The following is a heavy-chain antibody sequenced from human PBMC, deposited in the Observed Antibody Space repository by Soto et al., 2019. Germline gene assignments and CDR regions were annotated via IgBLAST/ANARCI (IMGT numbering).Heavy chain of an antibody. J-gene: IGHJ4*02. CDR1: GFTFSGSA. CDR2: IRSKANSYAT. D-gene: IGHD6-19*01. Sequence: GGSLRLSCAASGFTFSGSAMHWVRQASGKGLEWVGRIRSKANSYATAYAASVKGRFTISRDDSKNTAYLQMNSLKTEDTAVYYCTRHVSGGTIAVAGPRWGQGTLVTVSS. CDR3: TRHVSGGTIAVAGPR. V-gene: IGHV3-73*01.